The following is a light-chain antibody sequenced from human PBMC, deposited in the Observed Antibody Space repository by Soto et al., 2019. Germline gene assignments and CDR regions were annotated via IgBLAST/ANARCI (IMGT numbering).Light chain of an antibody. V-gene: IGKV1-5*01. J-gene: IGKJ4*01. CDR2: DAS. Sequence: DIQMTPSPSTLSASVGDRVTITCRASQSISSWLAWYQQKPGKAPKLLVYDASSLESGVPSRFSGSGSGTEFTLTISSLQPDDFATYYCQQYDSNLLTFGGGTKVDIK. CDR1: QSISSW. CDR3: QQYDSNLLT.